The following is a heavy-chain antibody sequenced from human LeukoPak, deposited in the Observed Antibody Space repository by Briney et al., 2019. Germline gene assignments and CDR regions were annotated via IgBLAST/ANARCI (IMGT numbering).Heavy chain of an antibody. D-gene: IGHD3-22*01. Sequence: SVKVSCKASGYTFTSYAISWVRQAPGQGLEWMGGIIPIFGTANYAQKFQGRVTITADKSTSTAYMELSSLRSEDTAVYYCATRRYDSSGYYHFDYWGQGTLVTVSS. CDR2: IIPIFGTA. V-gene: IGHV1-69*06. CDR1: GYTFTSYA. J-gene: IGHJ4*02. CDR3: ATRRYDSSGYYHFDY.